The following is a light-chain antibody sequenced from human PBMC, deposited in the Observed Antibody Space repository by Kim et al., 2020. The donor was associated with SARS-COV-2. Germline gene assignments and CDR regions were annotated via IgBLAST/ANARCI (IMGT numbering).Light chain of an antibody. CDR1: QSVSSW. J-gene: IGKJ2*01. CDR3: QQYDSHSYT. CDR2: KAS. V-gene: IGKV1-5*03. Sequence: DIQMTQSPSTLSASVGDRVTITCRASQSVSSWLAWYQQKPGKAPKLLISKASTLEGGVPSRFSGRGSGTEFTLTINSLQPDDFATYSRQQYDSHSYTLGQGNKLDI.